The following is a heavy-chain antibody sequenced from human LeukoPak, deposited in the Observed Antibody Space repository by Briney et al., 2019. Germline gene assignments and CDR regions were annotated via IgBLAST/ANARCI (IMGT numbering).Heavy chain of an antibody. CDR1: GFTFSGYG. D-gene: IGHD3-22*01. Sequence: HPGRSLRLSCAASGFTFSGYGMHWVRQAPGKGLEWVALISYDGSNKYYADSVKGRFTISRDNSKKTVYLQMNSLRAEDTAVYYCAKDGMYFYXSXXXXHLDYWGQGXLVTVS. CDR3: AKDGMYFYXSXXXXHLDY. CDR2: ISYDGSNK. V-gene: IGHV3-30*18. J-gene: IGHJ4*02.